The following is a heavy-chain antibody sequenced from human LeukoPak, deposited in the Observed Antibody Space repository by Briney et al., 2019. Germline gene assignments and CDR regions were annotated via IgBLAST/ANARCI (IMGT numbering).Heavy chain of an antibody. V-gene: IGHV4-34*01. Sequence: SETLCLTCAVYGGSFSGYYWSRIRQPPGKGLEWIEEINHSGSTNYNPSLKSRVTISVDTSKNQFSLKLSSVTAADTAAYYCARGRNQYCSSTSCYYHYYGMEVWGKGTTVTVSS. CDR2: INHSGST. CDR1: GGSFSGYY. J-gene: IGHJ6*04. D-gene: IGHD2-2*01. CDR3: ARGRNQYCSSTSCYYHYYGMEV.